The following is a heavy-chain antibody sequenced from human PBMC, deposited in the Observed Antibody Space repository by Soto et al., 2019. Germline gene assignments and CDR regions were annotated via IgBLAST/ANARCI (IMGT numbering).Heavy chain of an antibody. CDR2: INPSGGST. D-gene: IGHD3-10*01. Sequence: ASVKVSCKASGYTFTSYYMHWVRHTPGQGRELMGRINPSGGSTSYAQKFQGGVTMTRDTSTSTVYMVLSSLRSEDTAVYSCARVYRPYYYGSGSYYYYDGMDVWGQGTTVNV. CDR3: ARVYRPYYYGSGSYYYYDGMDV. J-gene: IGHJ6*02. V-gene: IGHV1-46*01. CDR1: GYTFTSYY.